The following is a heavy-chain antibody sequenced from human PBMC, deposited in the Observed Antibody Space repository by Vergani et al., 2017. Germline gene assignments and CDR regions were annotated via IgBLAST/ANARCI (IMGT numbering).Heavy chain of an antibody. CDR2: IYYSGST. Sequence: QVQLQESGPGLVKPSETLSLTCTVSGGSVSSGSYYWGWIRQPPGKGLEWIGYIYYSGSTNYNPSLKSRVTISVDTSKNQFSLKLSSVTAADTAVYYCARMKLYSSSFGSSNWFDPWGQGTLVTVSS. J-gene: IGHJ5*02. V-gene: IGHV4-61*01. CDR1: GGSVSSGSYY. CDR3: ARMKLYSSSFGSSNWFDP. D-gene: IGHD6-13*01.